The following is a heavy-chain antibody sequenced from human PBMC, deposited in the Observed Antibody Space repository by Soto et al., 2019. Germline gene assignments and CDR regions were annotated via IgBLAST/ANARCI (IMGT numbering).Heavy chain of an antibody. D-gene: IGHD3-10*01. Sequence: EVQLVESGGGLVQPGGSLRLSCAASGFTFSSYWMHWVRQAPGKGLVWVSRINSDGSSTSYADSVKGRFTISRDNAKNTLYLQMNSLRAEDTAVYYCARGSVVRGTNLYYMDVWGKGTTVTVSS. CDR3: ARGSVVRGTNLYYMDV. V-gene: IGHV3-74*01. CDR1: GFTFSSYW. CDR2: INSDGSST. J-gene: IGHJ6*03.